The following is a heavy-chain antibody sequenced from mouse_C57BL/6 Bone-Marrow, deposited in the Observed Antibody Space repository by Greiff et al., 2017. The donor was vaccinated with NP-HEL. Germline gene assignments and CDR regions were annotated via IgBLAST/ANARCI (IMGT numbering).Heavy chain of an antibody. CDR2: INPNYGTT. J-gene: IGHJ2*01. V-gene: IGHV1-39*01. CDR1: GYSFTDYN. CDR3: AYVGEGFDY. Sequence: EVHLVESGPELVKPGASVKISCKASGYSFTDYNMNWVKQSNGQSLEWIGVINPNYGTTSYNQKFKGKATLTVDQSSSTAYMQLNSLPSEDSAVYSCAYVGEGFDYWGQGPAPTVS.